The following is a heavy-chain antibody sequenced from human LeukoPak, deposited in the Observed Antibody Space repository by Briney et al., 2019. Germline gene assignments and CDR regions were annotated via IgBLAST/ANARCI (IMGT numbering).Heavy chain of an antibody. Sequence: PSQTLSLTCKVSGGSISSGGYYWSWIRQHPGKGLEWIGDIYHSGSTYYNPSLKSRVTISVDTSKNHFSLKLSSVTAADTAVYYCAKDPGSSWYLKTFDFWGQGTLVTVSS. V-gene: IGHV4-31*03. CDR3: AKDPGSSWYLKTFDF. CDR2: IYHSGST. CDR1: GGSISSGGYY. J-gene: IGHJ4*02. D-gene: IGHD6-13*01.